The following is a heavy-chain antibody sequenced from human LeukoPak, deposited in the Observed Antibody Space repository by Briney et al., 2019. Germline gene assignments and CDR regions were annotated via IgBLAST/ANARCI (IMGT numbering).Heavy chain of an antibody. D-gene: IGHD5-18*01. CDR3: ARAWYSHGTFDH. Sequence: PSGTLSLTCAVFGGSISSSNWWSWVRQPPGKGLEWIGEIYHSGSTNYNPSLKSRVTISLDTSRNQFSLRLSSVIAADTAVYYCARAWYSHGTFDHWGQGTLVTVSS. J-gene: IGHJ4*02. CDR1: GGSISSSNW. CDR2: IYHSGST. V-gene: IGHV4-4*02.